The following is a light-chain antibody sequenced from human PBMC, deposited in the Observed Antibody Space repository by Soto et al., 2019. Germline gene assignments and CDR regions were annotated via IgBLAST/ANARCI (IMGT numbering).Light chain of an antibody. CDR2: DAS. CDR1: QSVSTS. J-gene: IGKJ1*01. V-gene: IGKV3-11*01. Sequence: IVLTQSPVTLAVSPGESAVLSCRAGQSVSTSLAWYQHKPGQAPRLFIYDASKRAPGIPARFTGSGSGTYFTLTISILEPEDIAVYYCQVRDVWPSFGQGTKVEIK. CDR3: QVRDVWPS.